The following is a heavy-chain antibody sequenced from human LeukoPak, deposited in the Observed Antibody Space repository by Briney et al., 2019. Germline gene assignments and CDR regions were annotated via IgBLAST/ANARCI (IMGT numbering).Heavy chain of an antibody. Sequence: PGGSLRLSCAASGFTFSSYGMHWVRQAPGKGLEWVAVIWYDGSNKYYADSVKGRFTISRDNSKNTLYLQMNSLRAEDTAVYYCAKSLSAGTTISAFDIWGQGTMVTVSS. CDR3: AKSLSAGTTISAFDI. V-gene: IGHV3-33*06. CDR1: GFTFSSYG. CDR2: IWYDGSNK. J-gene: IGHJ3*02. D-gene: IGHD1-7*01.